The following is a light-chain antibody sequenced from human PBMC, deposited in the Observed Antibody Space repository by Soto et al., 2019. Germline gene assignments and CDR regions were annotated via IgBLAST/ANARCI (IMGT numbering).Light chain of an antibody. CDR3: QQYDNLPPTWT. J-gene: IGKJ1*01. Sequence: DIQMTQSPSTLSASVGDRVTITCRASQSISYRLAWYQQKPGKAPNLLIYDASNLETGVPSRFSGSGSGTHFTFTISSLQPEDIATYYCQQYDNLPPTWTFGQGTKVDIK. CDR1: QSISYR. CDR2: DAS. V-gene: IGKV1-33*01.